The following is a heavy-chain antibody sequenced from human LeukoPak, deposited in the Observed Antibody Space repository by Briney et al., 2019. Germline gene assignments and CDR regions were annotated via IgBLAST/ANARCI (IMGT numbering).Heavy chain of an antibody. CDR3: ARGPWLDRGFDY. V-gene: IGHV4-59*12. CDR2: IYYSGST. Sequence: SETLSLTCTVSGGSISSYYWSWIRQPPGKGLEWIGYIYYSGSTNYNPSLKSRVTISVDTSKNQFSLKLTSVTAADTAVYYCARGPWLDRGFDYWGQGTLVTVSS. CDR1: GGSISSYY. J-gene: IGHJ4*02. D-gene: IGHD3-22*01.